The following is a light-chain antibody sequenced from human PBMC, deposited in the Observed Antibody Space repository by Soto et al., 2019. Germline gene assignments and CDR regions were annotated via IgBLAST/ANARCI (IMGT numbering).Light chain of an antibody. Sequence: EIVLTQSPGTLSLSPGERATLSCRASQSVGSSYLGWYQQKPGQAPRLLIYAASTRATGIPARFSGSGSGTEFTLTISSLQSEDFAVYYCQQYNNWPLTFGPGTKVDIK. J-gene: IGKJ3*01. V-gene: IGKV3-15*01. CDR2: AAS. CDR3: QQYNNWPLT. CDR1: QSVGSSY.